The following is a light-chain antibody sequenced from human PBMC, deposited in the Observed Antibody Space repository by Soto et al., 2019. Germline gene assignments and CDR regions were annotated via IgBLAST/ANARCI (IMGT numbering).Light chain of an antibody. J-gene: IGKJ1*01. CDR1: QSISSW. V-gene: IGKV1-5*01. Sequence: DIQMTQSPSTLSGSVGERVTLTCRASQSISSWLAWYQQKAGKAPKLLIYDASSLESGVPSRFSGSGSGTEFTLTISSLQPDEVATYYCQQYNSYSRTFGQGTKVDI. CDR2: DAS. CDR3: QQYNSYSRT.